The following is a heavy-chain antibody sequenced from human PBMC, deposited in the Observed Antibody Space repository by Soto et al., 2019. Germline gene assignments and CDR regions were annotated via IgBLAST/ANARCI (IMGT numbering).Heavy chain of an antibody. V-gene: IGHV4-34*01. CDR2: INHSGSN. CDR1: CGSFSGYY. Sequence: PSETLSRTCAVYCGSFSGYYWSCIRQPPGKGLEWIVEINHSGSNNYNPSLKSRVTISVDTSKNQFSLRLTSVTATDTAVYYCATGRISRGLEVWGQGTTVTFSS. J-gene: IGHJ6*02. CDR3: ATGRISRGLEV.